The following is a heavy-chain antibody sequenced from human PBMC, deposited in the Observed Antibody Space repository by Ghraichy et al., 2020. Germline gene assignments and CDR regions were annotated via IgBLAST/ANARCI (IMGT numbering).Heavy chain of an antibody. D-gene: IGHD3-10*01. CDR3: AREVLEYYYGSGSYRVLDY. J-gene: IGHJ4*02. Sequence: NPSLTCTVSGGSISSSSYYWGWIRQPPGKGLEWIGSIYYSGSTYYNPSLKSRVTISVDTSKNQFSLKLSSVTAADTAVYYCAREVLEYYYGSGSYRVLDYWGQGTLVTVSS. CDR1: GGSISSSSYY. CDR2: IYYSGST. V-gene: IGHV4-39*02.